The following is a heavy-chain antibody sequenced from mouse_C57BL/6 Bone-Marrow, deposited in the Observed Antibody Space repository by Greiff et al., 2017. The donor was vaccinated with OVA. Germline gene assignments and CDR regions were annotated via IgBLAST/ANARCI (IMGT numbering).Heavy chain of an antibody. J-gene: IGHJ2*01. Sequence: VKLMESGAELVRPGTSVKMSCKASGYTFTNYWIGWAKQRPGHGLEWIGDIYPGGGYTNYNEKFKGKATLTAATSSSTAYMQFSSLTSEDSAIYSCARSYYSGGRGDYFDYWGQGTTLTVSS. CDR3: ARSYYSGGRGDYFDY. D-gene: IGHD1-1*01. V-gene: IGHV1-63*01. CDR2: IYPGGGYT. CDR1: GYTFTNYW.